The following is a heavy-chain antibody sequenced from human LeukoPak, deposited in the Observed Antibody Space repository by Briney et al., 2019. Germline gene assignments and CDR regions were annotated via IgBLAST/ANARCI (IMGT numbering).Heavy chain of an antibody. D-gene: IGHD1-1*01. J-gene: IGHJ4*02. Sequence: GASVKVSCKASGYTFASHDIHWVRQATGQGPEWMGWMNIDSGNTGYAEKFQGRVTMTRNTSTTTANMELSSLTSEDTAVYYCVRGSGRGKDSWGQGTLVTVSS. V-gene: IGHV1-8*01. CDR1: GYTFASHD. CDR2: MNIDSGNT. CDR3: VRGSGRGKDS.